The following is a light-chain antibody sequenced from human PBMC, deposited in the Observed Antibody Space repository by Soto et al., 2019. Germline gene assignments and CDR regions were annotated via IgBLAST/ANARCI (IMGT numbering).Light chain of an antibody. CDR3: QQTDSTPQT. V-gene: IGKV1-39*01. J-gene: IGKJ1*01. CDR1: QSIRNY. CDR2: AAS. Sequence: DIQMTQSPSSLSASVGGRVTISCRASQSIRNYVSWYQQKPGTAPKLLIRAASTLQSGVPSRFSGSGSGTYFTLTISSLQIEDFATYFCQQTDSTPQTFGQGTNVEI.